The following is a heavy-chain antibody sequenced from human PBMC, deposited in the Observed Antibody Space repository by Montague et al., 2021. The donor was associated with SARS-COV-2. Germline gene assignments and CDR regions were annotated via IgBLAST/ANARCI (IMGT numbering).Heavy chain of an antibody. CDR3: ARGQTYDILTGYDDWYFDL. CDR1: GFIFSHDA. D-gene: IGHD3-9*01. J-gene: IGHJ2*01. Sequence: SLRLSCAASGFIFSHDAMHWVRQAPGKGLEWVALVLYDGTDKYYADSVKGRFTISRDNSKNTLNLQMNGLRAEDTALYYCARGQTYDILTGYDDWYFDLWGRGTLVTVSS. CDR2: VLYDGTDK. V-gene: IGHV3-33*01.